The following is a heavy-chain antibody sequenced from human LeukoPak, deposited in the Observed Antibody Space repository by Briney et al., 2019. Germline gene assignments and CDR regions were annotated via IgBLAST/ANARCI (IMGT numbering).Heavy chain of an antibody. V-gene: IGHV1-18*01. Sequence: SSVTVFCKASGYTFTSYGISWVRQAPGQGLEWMGWISVYNGNTNYAQKLQGRVTMTSDTSTSTAYMELRSLRSDDTAVYYCAREIGISGWYYYWGQGTLVTVSS. CDR3: AREIGISGWYYY. D-gene: IGHD6-19*01. CDR1: GYTFTSYG. CDR2: ISVYNGNT. J-gene: IGHJ4*02.